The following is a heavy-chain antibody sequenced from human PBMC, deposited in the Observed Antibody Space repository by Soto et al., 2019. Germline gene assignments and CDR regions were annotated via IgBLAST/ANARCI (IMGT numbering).Heavy chain of an antibody. CDR2: IKSKGFGGTK. CDR1: GFTFGDYA. D-gene: IGHD4-17*01. J-gene: IGHJ5*01. Sequence: PGGSLRLSCTASGFTFGDYAMSWFRQAPGKGLEWVGFIKSKGFGGTKEYAASVKGRFTISRDDSKSIAYLQMNSLEIEDTAVYYCTSVTPVTTDNCFDSWGQGILVTVSS. CDR3: TSVTPVTTDNCFDS. V-gene: IGHV3-49*03.